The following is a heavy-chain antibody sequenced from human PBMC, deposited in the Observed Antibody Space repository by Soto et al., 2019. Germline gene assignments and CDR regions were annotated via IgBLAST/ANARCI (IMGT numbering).Heavy chain of an antibody. CDR1: GGTFSSYA. V-gene: IGHV1-69*13. Sequence: SVKVSFKASGGTFSSYAISWVRQAPGQGLEWMGGIIPIFGTANYAQKFQGRVTITADESTSTAYMELSSLRSEDTAVYYCARGDYYDSSGYPHAFDIWGQGTMVTVSS. CDR3: ARGDYYDSSGYPHAFDI. D-gene: IGHD3-22*01. J-gene: IGHJ3*02. CDR2: IIPIFGTA.